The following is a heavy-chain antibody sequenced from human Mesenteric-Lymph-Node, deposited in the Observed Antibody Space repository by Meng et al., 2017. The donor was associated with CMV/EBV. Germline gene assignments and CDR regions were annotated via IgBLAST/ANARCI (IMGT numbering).Heavy chain of an antibody. CDR1: EYTLTEVS. V-gene: IGHV1-24*01. CDR3: ARGKGYSYGPPIAAAAPDY. D-gene: IGHD5-18*01. J-gene: IGHJ4*02. Sequence: ASVKVSCKISEYTLTEVSMHWVRQAPGKGLEWMGGFAPEEGETIYAQKFQGRLTMTEDTSTDTAYMELSSLRSEDTAVYYCARGKGYSYGPPIAAAAPDYWGQGTLVTVSS. CDR2: FAPEEGET.